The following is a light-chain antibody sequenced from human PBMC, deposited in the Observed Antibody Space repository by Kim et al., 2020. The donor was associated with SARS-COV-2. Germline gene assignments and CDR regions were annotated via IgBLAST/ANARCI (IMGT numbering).Light chain of an antibody. CDR1: SGSIDSNY. J-gene: IGLJ2*01. Sequence: GKTVTISCTRSSGSIDSNYVQWYQQRPGSAPTTVIYEDNQRPSGVPYRFSGSVDSSSNSASLTISGLKTEDEADYYCQSYDNTNVVFGGGTQLTVL. CDR2: EDN. V-gene: IGLV6-57*03. CDR3: QSYDNTNVV.